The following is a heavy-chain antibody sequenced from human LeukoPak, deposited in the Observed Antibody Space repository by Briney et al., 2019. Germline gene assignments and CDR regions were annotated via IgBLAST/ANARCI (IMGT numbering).Heavy chain of an antibody. Sequence: ASVKVSCKASGGTFSSYAISWVRQAPGQGLEWMGGIIPIFGTANYAQKFQGRVTITADESTSTAYMELSSLRSEDTAVYYCARGPNRSSWYYYGSGSYYPLDYWGQGTLVTVSS. V-gene: IGHV1-69*13. CDR1: GGTFSSYA. CDR3: ARGPNRSSWYYYGSGSYYPLDY. D-gene: IGHD3-10*01. CDR2: IIPIFGTA. J-gene: IGHJ4*02.